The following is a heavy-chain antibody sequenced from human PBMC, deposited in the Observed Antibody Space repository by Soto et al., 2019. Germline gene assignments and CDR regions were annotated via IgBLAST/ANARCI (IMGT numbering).Heavy chain of an antibody. CDR1: GGTFSSYA. CDR2: IIPIFDTT. Sequence: VQLVQSGAELQQPGSSVKVSCRASGGTFSSYAISWVRQAPGQGLEWMGGIIPIFDTTKYEQKFQGRVTITADTSTGIAYMELSRLRSEDTAVYYCARGPPEYSSTCRSYIDSWGRGTLVTVSS. CDR3: ARGPPEYSSTCRSYIDS. D-gene: IGHD6-13*01. V-gene: IGHV1-69*06. J-gene: IGHJ4*02.